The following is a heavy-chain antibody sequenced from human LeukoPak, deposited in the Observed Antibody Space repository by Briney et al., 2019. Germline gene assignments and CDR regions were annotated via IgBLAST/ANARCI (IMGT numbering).Heavy chain of an antibody. CDR2: IRYDGSNK. CDR1: GFTFSSYG. V-gene: IGHV3-30*02. Sequence: PGGSLRLSCAASGFTFSSYGMHWVRQAPGKGLEWVAFIRYDGSNKYYADSVKGRFTISRDNSKNTLYLQMNSLRAEDTAVYYCARSSEGRYYYDSSGFSYYYYYMDVWGKGTTVTISS. CDR3: ARSSEGRYYYDSSGFSYYYYYMDV. J-gene: IGHJ6*03. D-gene: IGHD3-22*01.